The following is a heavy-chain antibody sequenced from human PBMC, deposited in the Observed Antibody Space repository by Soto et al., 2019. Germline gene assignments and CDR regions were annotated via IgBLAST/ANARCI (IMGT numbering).Heavy chain of an antibody. CDR2: IVPFFGTA. CDR3: ASLSSTYEISGYFDY. D-gene: IGHD3-22*01. V-gene: IGHV1-69*06. Sequence: QVQLVQSVAEVKKPGSSVKVSCKASGGTFSNSVISWVRQAPGRGLEWMGGIVPFFGTANYALNFQGRVTITADKSTSTVYMDLSNLRSDDTAVYYCASLSSTYEISGYFDYWGQGTLVTVSS. CDR1: GGTFSNSV. J-gene: IGHJ4*02.